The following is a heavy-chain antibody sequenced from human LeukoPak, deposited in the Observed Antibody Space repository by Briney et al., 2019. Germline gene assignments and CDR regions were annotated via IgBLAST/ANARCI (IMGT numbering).Heavy chain of an antibody. V-gene: IGHV3-21*01. D-gene: IGHD5-12*01. Sequence: PGGSLRLSCAASGFTFSSYSMNWLRQATGKGLEWVSSISSSSSYIYYADSVKGRFTISRDNAKNSLYLQMNSLRAEDTAVYYCARVIGGYGDYWGQGTLVTVSS. CDR2: ISSSSSYI. J-gene: IGHJ4*02. CDR3: ARVIGGYGDY. CDR1: GFTFSSYS.